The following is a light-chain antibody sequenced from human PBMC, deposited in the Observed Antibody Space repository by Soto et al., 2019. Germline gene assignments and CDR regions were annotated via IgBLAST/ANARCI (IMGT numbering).Light chain of an antibody. CDR2: GAS. Sequence: EIVLTQSPGTLSLSPGERASLSCRASQSVTKNNLNWYQQKPGQAPRLLIYGASIRATGIPDRFSGSGSGTEFILTISGLEPEDFAVYYCQQYNNWPPWTFGQGTKVDIK. CDR3: QQYNNWPPWT. V-gene: IGKV3-20*01. J-gene: IGKJ1*01. CDR1: QSVTKNN.